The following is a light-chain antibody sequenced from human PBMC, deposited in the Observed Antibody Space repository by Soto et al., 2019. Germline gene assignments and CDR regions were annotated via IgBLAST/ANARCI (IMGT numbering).Light chain of an antibody. CDR2: GAS. Sequence: EIVLTQSPGTLSLSPGERATLSCRASQSTSSSYLGWYQQKPGQAPRLLIYGASSRATGIPDRFSGSGSGTDFTLTISRLEPEDFAVYYCQQYGSSQWTFGQGTKVDIK. CDR3: QQYGSSQWT. J-gene: IGKJ1*01. V-gene: IGKV3-20*01. CDR1: QSTSSSY.